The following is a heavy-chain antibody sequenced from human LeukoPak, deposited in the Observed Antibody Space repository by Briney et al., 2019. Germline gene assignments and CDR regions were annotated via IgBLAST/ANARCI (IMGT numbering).Heavy chain of an antibody. J-gene: IGHJ4*02. V-gene: IGHV3-23*01. CDR1: GFTFSSYA. CDR2: ISGSGGST. D-gene: IGHD3-10*01. CDR3: AKLLWFGELFPLDY. Sequence: GGSLRLSCAASGFTFSSYAMSWVRQAPGKGLEWVSAISGSGGSTYYADSVKGRFTISRDNSKNTLYLQMNSLRAEDTAVHYCAKLLWFGELFPLDYWGQGTLVTVSS.